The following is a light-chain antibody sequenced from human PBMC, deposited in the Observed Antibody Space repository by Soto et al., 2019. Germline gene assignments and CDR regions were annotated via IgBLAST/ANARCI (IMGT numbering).Light chain of an antibody. CDR2: SDD. CDR1: SSNIGNNP. J-gene: IGLJ2*01. Sequence: QAVVTQPPSVSEAPGQRVTISCSGRSSNIGNNPVNWYQHLPGKAPKLLIYSDDLLPSGVSDRFSGSKSRTSASLAISGLHSEDEADYYCAAWDDSLNGPVFGGGTKLTVL. CDR3: AAWDDSLNGPV. V-gene: IGLV1-36*01.